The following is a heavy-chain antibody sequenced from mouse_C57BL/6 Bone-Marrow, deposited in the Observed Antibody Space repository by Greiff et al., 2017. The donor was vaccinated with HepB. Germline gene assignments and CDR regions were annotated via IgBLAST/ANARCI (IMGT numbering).Heavy chain of an antibody. CDR2: IDPSDSYT. CDR3: AREATVVYFDY. D-gene: IGHD1-1*01. J-gene: IGHJ2*01. Sequence: VQLQQPGAELVKPGASVKLSCKASGYTFTSYWMQWVKQRPGQGLEWIGEIDPSDSYTKYNQKFKGKATLTVHTSSRPAYMQLRSLTSEDSAVYYCAREATVVYFDYWGQGTTLTVSS. V-gene: IGHV1-50*01. CDR1: GYTFTSYW.